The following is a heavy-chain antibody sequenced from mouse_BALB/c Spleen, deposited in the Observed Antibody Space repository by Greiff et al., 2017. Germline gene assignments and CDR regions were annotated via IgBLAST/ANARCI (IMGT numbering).Heavy chain of an antibody. J-gene: IGHJ1*01. CDR2: ISYDGSN. CDR1: GYSITSGYY. V-gene: IGHV3-6*02. D-gene: IGHD1-1*01. Sequence: EVQLQESGPGLVKPSQSLSLTCSVTGYSITSGYYWNWIRQFPGNKLEWMGYISYDGSNNYNPSLKNRISITRDTSKNQFFLKLNSVTTEDTATYYCARDTTVVVRYWYFDVWGAGTTVTVSS. CDR3: ARDTTVVVRYWYFDV.